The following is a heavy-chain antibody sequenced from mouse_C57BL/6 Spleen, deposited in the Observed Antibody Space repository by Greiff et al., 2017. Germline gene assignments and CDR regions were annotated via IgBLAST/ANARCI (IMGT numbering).Heavy chain of an antibody. J-gene: IGHJ2*01. D-gene: IGHD2-4*01. Sequence: EVNVVESGGGLVKPGGSLKLSCAASGFTFSSYAMSWVRQTPEKRLEWVATISDGGSYTYYPDNVKGRFTISRDNAKNNLYLQMSHLKSEDTAMYYCAREGTTTDYDYTSGYFDYWGQGTTLTVSS. CDR3: AREGTTTDYDYTSGYFDY. CDR2: ISDGGSYT. V-gene: IGHV5-4*01. CDR1: GFTFSSYA.